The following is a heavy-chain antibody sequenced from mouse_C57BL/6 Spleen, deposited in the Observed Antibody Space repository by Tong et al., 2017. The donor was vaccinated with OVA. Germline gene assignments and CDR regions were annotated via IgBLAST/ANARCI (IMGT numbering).Heavy chain of an antibody. D-gene: IGHD5-1*01. CDR3: AREGSTSFAY. V-gene: IGHV1-54*01. J-gene: IGHJ3*01. Sequence: VQLQESGTVLVRPGTSVKVSCKASGYAFTNYLIEWVKQRPGQGLEWIGVINPGSGGTNYNEKFKGKATLTADKSSSTAYMQLSSLTSEDSAVYFCAREGSTSFAYWGQGTLVTVSA. CDR2: INPGSGGT. CDR1: GYAFTNYL.